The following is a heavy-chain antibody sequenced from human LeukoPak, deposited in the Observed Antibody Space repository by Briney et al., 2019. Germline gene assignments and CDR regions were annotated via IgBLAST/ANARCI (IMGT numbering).Heavy chain of an antibody. D-gene: IGHD3-22*01. Sequence: SETLSLTCSVSGGSISSAIFYWGWIRQPPGMGLEWIGSTFSGGNAYHNPSFKSRVTISVDTSKNQFSLKLISVAAADTAVYYCVRLLPSSGYVLGDWFDPWAQGTLVTVSS. J-gene: IGHJ5*02. CDR1: GGSISSAIFY. V-gene: IGHV4-39*01. CDR2: TFSGGNA. CDR3: VRLLPSSGYVLGDWFDP.